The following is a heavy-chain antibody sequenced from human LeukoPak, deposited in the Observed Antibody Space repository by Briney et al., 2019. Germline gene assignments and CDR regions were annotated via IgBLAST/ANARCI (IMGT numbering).Heavy chain of an antibody. CDR3: AKNLTKVGAIAY. D-gene: IGHD1-26*01. CDR2: ISGSGGST. V-gene: IGHV3-23*01. J-gene: IGHJ4*02. Sequence: PGGSLRLSCAASGYTFSSYAMSCVRQAPGKGLEWVSAISGSGGSTYYADSVKGRFTISRDNSKNTLCLQMNSLRAEDTAVYYCAKNLTKVGAIAYWGQGTLVTVSS. CDR1: GYTFSSYA.